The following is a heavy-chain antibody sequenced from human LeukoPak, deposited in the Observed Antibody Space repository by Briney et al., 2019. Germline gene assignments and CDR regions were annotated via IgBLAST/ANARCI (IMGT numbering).Heavy chain of an antibody. D-gene: IGHD6-13*01. Sequence: PSETLSVTCTVSGGSISSHYWSWIRQPQGKGLEWIGYIYYSGSTNYNPSLKSRVTISVDTSKNQFSLKLSSVTAADTAVYYCAREVGIAAAGTNYMDVWGKGTTVTVSS. V-gene: IGHV4-59*11. CDR2: IYYSGST. CDR1: GGSISSHY. CDR3: AREVGIAAAGTNYMDV. J-gene: IGHJ6*03.